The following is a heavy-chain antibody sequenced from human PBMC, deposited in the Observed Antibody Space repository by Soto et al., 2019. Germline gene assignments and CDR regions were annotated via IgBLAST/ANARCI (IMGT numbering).Heavy chain of an antibody. CDR1: GYTFTGYY. CDR3: ARALFEYSSSSPSGMCV. J-gene: IGHJ6*02. D-gene: IGHD6-6*01. V-gene: IGHV1-2*04. Sequence: ASVKVSCKASGYTFTGYYMHWVREAPGQGLEWMGWINPNSGGTNYAQTFQGWVTMTRDTSISTAYMELSRLRSDETAVYYRARALFEYSSSSPSGMCVCGQGTTVTVSS. CDR2: INPNSGGT.